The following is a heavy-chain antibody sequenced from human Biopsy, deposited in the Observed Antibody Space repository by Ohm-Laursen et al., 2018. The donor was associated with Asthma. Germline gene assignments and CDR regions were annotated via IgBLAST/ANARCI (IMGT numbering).Heavy chain of an antibody. J-gene: IGHJ4*02. V-gene: IGHV3-20*01. CDR2: INWNGGST. CDR3: GRDMGGFGSGWFPVEF. CDR1: GFTFDDYG. Sequence: GSLRLSCAASGFTFDDYGMSWVRQAPGRGRAWVSGINWNGGSTGYADSVKGRFTISRDNAKNSLYLQMNSLRAEDTALYHCGRDMGGFGSGWFPVEFWGQGTLVTVSS. D-gene: IGHD6-19*01.